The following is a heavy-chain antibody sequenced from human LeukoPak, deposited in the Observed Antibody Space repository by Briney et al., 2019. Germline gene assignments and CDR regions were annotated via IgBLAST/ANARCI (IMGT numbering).Heavy chain of an antibody. J-gene: IGHJ5*02. CDR3: ARDPSRWIQPGNWFDP. CDR2: INPNSGGT. D-gene: IGHD5-18*01. Sequence: GASVKVSCKASGYTFTGYYMHWVRQAPGQGLEWMGWINPNSGGTNYAQKFQGRVTMTRDTSISTAYMELSRLRSDDTAVYYCARDPSRWIQPGNWFDPWGQGTLVTVSS. CDR1: GYTFTGYY. V-gene: IGHV1-2*02.